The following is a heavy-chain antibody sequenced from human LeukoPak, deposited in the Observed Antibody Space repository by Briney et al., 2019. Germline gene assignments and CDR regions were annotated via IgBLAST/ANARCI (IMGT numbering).Heavy chain of an antibody. CDR3: ARDSSPHYFDH. V-gene: IGHV3-48*03. CDR2: ITIRVNII. CDR1: GFTFSSYK. Sequence: VGSLRLSCAASGFTFSSYKMICVPQAPGKGLGRVSYITIRVNIIYTAAPLKGRSPISRDNAKTSLSLQRNLLRPQNTPVNNVARDSSPHYFDHWGQGTLVTVSS. J-gene: IGHJ4*02.